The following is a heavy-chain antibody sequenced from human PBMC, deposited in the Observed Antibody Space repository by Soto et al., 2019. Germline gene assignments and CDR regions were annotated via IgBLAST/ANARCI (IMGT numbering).Heavy chain of an antibody. CDR3: VAEDSSRVDY. Sequence: QVQLQESGPGLVKPSGTLSLTCAVSGGSISSSNWWGWVRQPPGKGLEWIGEIYHSGSTNYNPSRKSRVTISLDKSKNQFSLNLSSVTAADTAVYYCVAEDSSRVDYWGQGTLVTVSS. CDR2: IYHSGST. V-gene: IGHV4-4*02. D-gene: IGHD6-13*01. CDR1: GGSISSSNW. J-gene: IGHJ4*02.